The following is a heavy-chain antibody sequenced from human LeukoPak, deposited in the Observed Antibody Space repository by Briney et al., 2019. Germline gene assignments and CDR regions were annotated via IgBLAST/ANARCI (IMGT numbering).Heavy chain of an antibody. V-gene: IGHV4-59*01. CDR1: GGSLSNYY. J-gene: IGHJ6*02. Sequence: SETLSLTRTVSGGSLSNYYWSWVRPPPRKRLEWIGYIYYRGRTNYNHSLKSRVSISVGTSKNQFSLKLGSVTAADTAVYYCARGEGRYSLYGMDVWGQGATVTVSS. CDR3: ARGEGRYSLYGMDV. CDR2: IYYRGRT. D-gene: IGHD5-12*01.